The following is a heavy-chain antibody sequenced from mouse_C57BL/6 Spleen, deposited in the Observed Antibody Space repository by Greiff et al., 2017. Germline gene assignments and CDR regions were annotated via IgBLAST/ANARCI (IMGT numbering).Heavy chain of an antibody. Sequence: VKLMESGAELMKPGASVKLSCKATGYTFTGYWIEWVKQRPGHGLEWIGEILPGSGSTTYNEKFKGKATFTADTSSNQAYMQLSSLTTEDSAIYDCARNCGKDFDYWGKGTTLTVSS. CDR1: GYTFTGYW. D-gene: IGHD1-1*01. J-gene: IGHJ2*01. CDR2: ILPGSGST. CDR3: ARNCGKDFDY. V-gene: IGHV1-9*01.